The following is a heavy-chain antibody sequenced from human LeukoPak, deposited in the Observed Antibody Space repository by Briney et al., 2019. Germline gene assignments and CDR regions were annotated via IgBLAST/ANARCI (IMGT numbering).Heavy chain of an antibody. V-gene: IGHV3-30*18. CDR3: AKLAGSFDY. D-gene: IGHD3-10*01. CDR1: GFTFSSCG. Sequence: PGRSLRLSCAASGFTFSSCGMHWVRQAPGKGLEWVAVISYDGSNKYYADSVKGRFTISRDNSKNTLYLQMNSLRAEDTAVYYCAKLAGSFDYWGQGTLVTVSS. J-gene: IGHJ4*02. CDR2: ISYDGSNK.